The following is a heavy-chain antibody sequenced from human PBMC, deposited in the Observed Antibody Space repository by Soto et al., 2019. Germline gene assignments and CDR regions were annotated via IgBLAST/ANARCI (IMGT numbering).Heavy chain of an antibody. D-gene: IGHD3-9*01. V-gene: IGHV1-8*01. CDR2: MNPNSGNT. Sequence: QVQLVQSGAEVKKPGASVKVSCKASGYTFTSYDINWVRQATGQGLEWMGWMNPNSGNTGYAQKFQGRVPMTRNTSISTAYMELSSLRSEDTAVYYCARGPYYDILTGPKIFDYWGQGTLVTVSS. J-gene: IGHJ4*02. CDR1: GYTFTSYD. CDR3: ARGPYYDILTGPKIFDY.